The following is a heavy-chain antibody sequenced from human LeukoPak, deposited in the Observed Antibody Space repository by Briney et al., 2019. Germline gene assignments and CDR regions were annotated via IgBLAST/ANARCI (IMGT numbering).Heavy chain of an antibody. CDR3: ARYDVWFGEFFFDY. V-gene: IGHV3-21*01. Sequence: PGGSLRLSCAASGFTFSSYSMNWVRQAPGRGLEWVSSISSSSSYIYYADSVKGRFTISRDNAKNSLYLQMNSLRAEDTAVYYCARYDVWFGEFFFDYWGQGTLVTVSS. CDR1: GFTFSSYS. D-gene: IGHD3-10*01. J-gene: IGHJ4*02. CDR2: ISSSSSYI.